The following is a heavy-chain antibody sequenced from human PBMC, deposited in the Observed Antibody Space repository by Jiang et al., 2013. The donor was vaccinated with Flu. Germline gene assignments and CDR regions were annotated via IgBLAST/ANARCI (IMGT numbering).Heavy chain of an antibody. D-gene: IGHD2-2*02. CDR1: GFTFSSYG. Sequence: VQLVESGGGVVQPGRSLRLSCAASGFTFSSYGMHWVRQAPGKGLEWVAVIWYDGSNKYYADSVKGRFTISRDNSKNTLYLQMNSLRAEDTAVYYCARGYCSSTSCYRGVYYYYYMDVWGKG. CDR2: IWYDGSNK. CDR3: ARGYCSSTSCYRGVYYYYYMDV. J-gene: IGHJ6*03. V-gene: IGHV3-33*01.